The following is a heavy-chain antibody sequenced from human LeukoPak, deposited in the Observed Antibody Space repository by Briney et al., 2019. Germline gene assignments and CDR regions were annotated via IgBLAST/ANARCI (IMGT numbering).Heavy chain of an antibody. Sequence: GGSLRLSCAASGFTFSSYWMHWVHQAPGKGLVWVSDINSDGSSTSYADSVKGRFTISRDNSKNTLYLQMNSLRAEDTAVYYCARADYGGNQNYYYYYMDVWGKGTTVTVSS. D-gene: IGHD4-23*01. CDR1: GFTFSSYW. V-gene: IGHV3-74*01. CDR3: ARADYGGNQNYYYYYMDV. J-gene: IGHJ6*03. CDR2: INSDGSST.